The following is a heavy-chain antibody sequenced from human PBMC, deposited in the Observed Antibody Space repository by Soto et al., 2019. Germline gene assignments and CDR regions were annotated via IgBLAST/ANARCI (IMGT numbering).Heavy chain of an antibody. CDR1: GGSISSYY. D-gene: IGHD3-3*01. J-gene: IGHJ6*04. CDR3: ARLDYDLRWDV. Sequence: SETLSLTCTVSGGSISSYYWSWIRQPPGKGLEWIGYIYYSGSTNYNPSPKSRVTISVDTSKNQFSLKLSSVTAADTAVYYCARLDYDLRWDVWGKGTTVTVSS. V-gene: IGHV4-59*08. CDR2: IYYSGST.